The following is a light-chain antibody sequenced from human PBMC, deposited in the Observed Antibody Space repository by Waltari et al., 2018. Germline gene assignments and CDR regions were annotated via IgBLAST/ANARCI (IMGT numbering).Light chain of an antibody. Sequence: SCRASQSVSRWLAWYQQKPGQPPRLLIYGASSRATGIPGRFSGSGSGTDFRLTISRLEPEDSAVYYCQKYGTLPATFGQGTKVEVK. V-gene: IGKV3-20*01. CDR2: GAS. CDR1: QSVSRW. CDR3: QKYGTLPAT. J-gene: IGKJ1*01.